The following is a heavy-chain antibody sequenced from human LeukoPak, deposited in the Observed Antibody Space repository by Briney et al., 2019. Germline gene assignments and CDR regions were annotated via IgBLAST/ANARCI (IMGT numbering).Heavy chain of an antibody. CDR1: GFTFSSYG. Sequence: GGSLRLSCAASGFTFSSYGMHWVRQAPGKGLEWFSYISSSRGTIYYADSVKGRSTISRDNAKNSLYLQMNSLRDEDTAVYYCARDMTFCSGGSCYSLGFDIWGQGTMVTVSS. J-gene: IGHJ3*02. V-gene: IGHV3-48*02. CDR3: ARDMTFCSGGSCYSLGFDI. CDR2: ISSSRGTI. D-gene: IGHD2-15*01.